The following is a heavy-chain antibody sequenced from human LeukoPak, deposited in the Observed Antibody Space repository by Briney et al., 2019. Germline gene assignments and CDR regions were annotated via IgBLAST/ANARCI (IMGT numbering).Heavy chain of an antibody. CDR1: GFTYSSYD. CDR2: IGTAGDT. CDR3: ARDCSSTSCAGAFDI. J-gene: IGHJ3*02. V-gene: IGHV3-13*01. Sequence: GGSLRLSCAASGFTYSSYDMHWVRQATGKGLEWVSAIGTAGDTYYPGSVNGRFTISRENAKNSLYLQMNSLRAGDTAVYYCARDCSSTSCAGAFDIWGQGTMVTVSS. D-gene: IGHD2-2*01.